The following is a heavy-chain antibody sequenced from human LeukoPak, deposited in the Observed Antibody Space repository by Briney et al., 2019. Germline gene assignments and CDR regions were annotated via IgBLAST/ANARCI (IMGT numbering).Heavy chain of an antibody. CDR2: IKSKTDGGTT. D-gene: IGHD3-3*01. V-gene: IGHV3-15*01. Sequence: PGGSLRLSCAASGFTFSNAWMSWVRQAPGKGLEWVGRIKSKTDGGTTDYAAPVKGRFTISRDDSKNTLYLQMNSLKTEDTAVYYCTTERYYDVWSPDYWGQGTLVTVSS. CDR1: GFTFSNAW. J-gene: IGHJ4*02. CDR3: TTERYYDVWSPDY.